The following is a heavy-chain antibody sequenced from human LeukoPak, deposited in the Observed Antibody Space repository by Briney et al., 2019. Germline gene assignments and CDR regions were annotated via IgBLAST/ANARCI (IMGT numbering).Heavy chain of an antibody. CDR1: GDSVSNNGAS. V-gene: IGHV6-1*01. CDR3: ARGGAGWYVSVFDP. D-gene: IGHD6-19*01. Sequence: SQTLSLTCAISGDSVSNNGASWNWIRQSPSRGLEWLGRTYYRTRWYFDYAVSVRSRATINPDTSKNQFSLQLDSVTPEDTAVYYCARGGAGWYVSVFDPWGQGTLVTVSS. J-gene: IGHJ5*02. CDR2: TYYRTRWYF.